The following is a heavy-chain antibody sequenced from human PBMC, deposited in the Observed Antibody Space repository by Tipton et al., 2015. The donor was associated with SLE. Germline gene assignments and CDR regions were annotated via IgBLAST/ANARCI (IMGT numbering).Heavy chain of an antibody. V-gene: IGHV4-39*02. D-gene: IGHD2/OR15-2a*01. CDR2: FYHRGTT. CDR1: GGSISRSYYY. Sequence: TLSLTCTVSGGSISRSYYYWGWVRQSPGKGLEWIGNFYHRGTTYYNPSLKSRVTISADTSKNHLSLKLTSVTAADTAVYFCARSSSVRTLLWPTFAYWGQGTLVTVSS. J-gene: IGHJ4*02. CDR3: ARSSSVRTLLWPTFAY.